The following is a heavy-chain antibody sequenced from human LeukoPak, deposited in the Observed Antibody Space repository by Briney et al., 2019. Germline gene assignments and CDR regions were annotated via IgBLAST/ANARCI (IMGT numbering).Heavy chain of an antibody. Sequence: SGGSLRLSCAASGFTVRSKDMSWVRQAPGKGLEWVSSISGGSEDTYYADSVKGRFTISRDNSKTTLYLQMNSLRAEDTAVYYCARTIAQYSNSWLYFYYGLDVWGQGTTVTVSS. V-gene: IGHV3-23*01. CDR2: ISGGSEDT. CDR1: GFTVRSKD. J-gene: IGHJ6*02. D-gene: IGHD1-7*01. CDR3: ARTIAQYSNSWLYFYYGLDV.